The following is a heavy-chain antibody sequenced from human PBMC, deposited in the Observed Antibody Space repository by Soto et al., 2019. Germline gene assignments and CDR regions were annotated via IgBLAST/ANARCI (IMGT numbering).Heavy chain of an antibody. CDR1: GYTLTELS. Sequence: ASVKVSCKVSGYTLTELSMHWVRQAPGKGLDWMGGFDPEDGETIYAQKFQGRVTMTEDTSTDTAYMELSSLRSEDTAVYYCATDRCSGGSCYSPLYGMDVWGQGTTVTVSS. D-gene: IGHD2-15*01. CDR2: FDPEDGET. J-gene: IGHJ6*02. CDR3: ATDRCSGGSCYSPLYGMDV. V-gene: IGHV1-24*01.